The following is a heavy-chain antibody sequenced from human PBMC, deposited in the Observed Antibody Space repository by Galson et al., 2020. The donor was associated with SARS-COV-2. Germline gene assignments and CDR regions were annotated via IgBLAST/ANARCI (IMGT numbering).Heavy chain of an antibody. CDR1: GFTFSNFG. J-gene: IGHJ4*02. Sequence: QLGESLKISCVASGFTFSNFGMHWVRQAPGKGLEWVAVIFYDGSKEYYGDSVKGRFTISRDNSNNTLFLQMNSLRAEDTAMYYCVREGSLDYWGQGTLVTVSS. V-gene: IGHV3-33*01. CDR3: VREGSLDY. CDR2: IFYDGSKE.